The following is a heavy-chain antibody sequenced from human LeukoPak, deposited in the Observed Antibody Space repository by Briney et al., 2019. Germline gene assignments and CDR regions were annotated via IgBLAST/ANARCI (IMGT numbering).Heavy chain of an antibody. V-gene: IGHV1-2*02. Sequence: WASVKVSCKASGYTFTGYYMHWVRQAPGQGLEWMGWINPNSGGTNYAQKFQGRVTMTRDTSISTAYMELSRLRSDDTAVYYCARGWNDGYYYYMDVWGKGTTVTVSS. J-gene: IGHJ6*03. CDR2: INPNSGGT. CDR3: ARGWNDGYYYYMDV. D-gene: IGHD1-1*01. CDR1: GYTFTGYY.